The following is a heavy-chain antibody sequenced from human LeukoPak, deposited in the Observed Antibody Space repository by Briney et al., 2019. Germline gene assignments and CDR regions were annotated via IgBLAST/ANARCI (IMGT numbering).Heavy chain of an antibody. V-gene: IGHV4-59*01. CDR1: NGSISSYY. Sequence: SETLSLTCTVSNGSISSYYWSWIRQPPGKGLEWLGFISDSGNTNYNPSLKSRVTISVDTSKNQFSLKLSSVTAADTAVYYCARGFWSGYNPPFDYWGQGTLVTVSS. CDR2: ISDSGNT. D-gene: IGHD3-3*01. CDR3: ARGFWSGYNPPFDY. J-gene: IGHJ4*02.